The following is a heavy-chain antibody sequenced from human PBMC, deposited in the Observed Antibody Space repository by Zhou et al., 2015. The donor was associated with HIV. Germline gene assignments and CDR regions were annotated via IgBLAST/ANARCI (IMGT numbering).Heavy chain of an antibody. CDR3: AGGWPRDKRYYYYGMDV. CDR2: IIPIFGTA. Sequence: QVQLVQSGAEVKKPGSSVKVSCKASGGTFSSYAISWVRQAPGQGLEWMGGIIPIFGTANYAQKFQGRVTITADKSTSTAYMELSSLRSEDTAVYYCAGGWPRDKRYYYYGMDVWGQGTTVTVSS. V-gene: IGHV1-69*06. CDR1: GGTFSSYA. D-gene: IGHD2-15*01. J-gene: IGHJ6*02.